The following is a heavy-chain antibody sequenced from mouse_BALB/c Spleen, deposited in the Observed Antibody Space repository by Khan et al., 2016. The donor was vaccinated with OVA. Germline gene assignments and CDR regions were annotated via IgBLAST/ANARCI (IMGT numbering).Heavy chain of an antibody. CDR3: ARVYWGDFDY. V-gene: IGHV3-2*02. Sequence: EVQLVETGPGLVKPSQSLSLTCTVTGYSITTDYAWNWIRQFPGKKLEWMGFISYSGNTKYNPSLKSRISITRDTSKNQFFLQLKSVTTEDTARYYCARVYWGDFDYWGQGTTLTVSS. CDR1: GYSITTDYA. J-gene: IGHJ2*01. CDR2: ISYSGNT. D-gene: IGHD1-1*01.